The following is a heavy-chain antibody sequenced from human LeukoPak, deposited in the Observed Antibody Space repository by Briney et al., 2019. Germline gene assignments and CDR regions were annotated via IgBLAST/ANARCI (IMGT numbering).Heavy chain of an antibody. CDR2: ISSSSSYI. Sequence: PGGSLRLSCAASGFPFSSYSMNWVRQAPGEGLEWVSSISSSSSYIYYADSVKGRFTISRDNSKNTLYLQMNSLRAEDTAVYYCAKDDGYGMDVWGQGTTVTVSS. CDR1: GFPFSSYS. J-gene: IGHJ6*02. V-gene: IGHV3-21*01. CDR3: AKDDGYGMDV.